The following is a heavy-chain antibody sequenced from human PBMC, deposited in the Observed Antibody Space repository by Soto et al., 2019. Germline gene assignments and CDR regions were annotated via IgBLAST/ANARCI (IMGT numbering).Heavy chain of an antibody. CDR3: AKTQTNGITMVRGVIDWFDP. J-gene: IGHJ5*02. V-gene: IGHV3-23*01. Sequence: GGSLRLSWAASGFTFSSYAMSWVRQAPGKGLEWVSAISGSGGSTYYAESVKGRFPISRDNSKNTLYLQMNSLRAEDTAVYYCAKTQTNGITMVRGVIDWFDPWGQGTLVTVSS. D-gene: IGHD3-10*01. CDR1: GFTFSSYA. CDR2: ISGSGGST.